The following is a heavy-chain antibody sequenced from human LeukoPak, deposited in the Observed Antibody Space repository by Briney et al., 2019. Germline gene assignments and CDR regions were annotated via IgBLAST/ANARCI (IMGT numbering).Heavy chain of an antibody. D-gene: IGHD3-3*01. CDR2: INPSSGGT. V-gene: IGHV1-2*02. Sequence: ASVKVSCKASGYTFTDYYMHWVRQAPGQGLEWMGWINPSSGGTNYAQKFQGRVTMTRDTSISTAYMELSRLRSDDTAVYYCARSHGSYYDFWSGYYTEGLDYWGQGTLVTVSS. J-gene: IGHJ4*02. CDR3: ARSHGSYYDFWSGYYTEGLDY. CDR1: GYTFTDYY.